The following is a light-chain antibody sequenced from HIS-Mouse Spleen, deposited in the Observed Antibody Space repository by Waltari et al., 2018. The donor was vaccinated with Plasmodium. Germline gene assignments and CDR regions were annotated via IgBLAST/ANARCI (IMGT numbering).Light chain of an antibody. J-gene: IGLJ1*01. Sequence: QSALTQPRSVSGSPGQSVTISCTGTSSDVGGYNSVSCYQQHPGKAPNLMIYDVSKRPSGVPDRFSGSKSGNTASLTISGLQAEDEADYYCCSYAGSYTYVFGTGTKVTVL. CDR1: SSDVGGYNS. CDR2: DVS. CDR3: CSYAGSYTYV. V-gene: IGLV2-11*01.